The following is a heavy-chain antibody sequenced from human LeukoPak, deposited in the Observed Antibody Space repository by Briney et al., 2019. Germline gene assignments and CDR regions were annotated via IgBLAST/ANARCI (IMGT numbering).Heavy chain of an antibody. CDR1: GYTFTGYY. V-gene: IGHV1-2*02. J-gene: IGHJ3*02. Sequence: ASVKVSCKTSGYTFTGYYIHWVRQAPAQGLEWMGWINPNSGDTNYAQKFQGRVSMTGDTSISTAYMELSRLRSDDTAVYYCARTLVVINDAFDIWGQGTMVTVSS. CDR2: INPNSGDT. D-gene: IGHD3-22*01. CDR3: ARTLVVINDAFDI.